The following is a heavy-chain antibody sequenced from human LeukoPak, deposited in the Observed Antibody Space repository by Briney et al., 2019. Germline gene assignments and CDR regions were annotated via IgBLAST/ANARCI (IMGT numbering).Heavy chain of an antibody. V-gene: IGHV3-9*01. CDR2: INWNSDDM. D-gene: IGHD1-1*01. J-gene: IGHJ5*02. CDR3: VKCQTGSTGSWFDP. CDR1: GFTFTNDA. Sequence: PGRSLRLSCVGSGFTFTNDAMHWVRQVPGKGLEWVSGINWNSDDMGYADSVKGRFTISIDNAKNSLFLQMNSLRVEDKAFYYCVKCQTGSTGSWFDPWGQGTLVTVSS.